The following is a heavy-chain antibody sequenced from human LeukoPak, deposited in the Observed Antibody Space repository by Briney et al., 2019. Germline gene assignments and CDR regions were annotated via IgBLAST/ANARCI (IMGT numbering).Heavy chain of an antibody. V-gene: IGHV1-8*01. CDR1: GYTFTSYD. Sequence: ASVKVSCKASGYTFTSYDINWVRQATGQGLEWMGWMNPNSGNTGYAQKFQGRVTMTRNTSISTAYVELSSLRSEDTAVYYCAREKVVVPAANYYYYYGMDVWGQGTTVTVSS. CDR3: AREKVVVPAANYYYYYGMDV. D-gene: IGHD2-2*01. CDR2: MNPNSGNT. J-gene: IGHJ6*02.